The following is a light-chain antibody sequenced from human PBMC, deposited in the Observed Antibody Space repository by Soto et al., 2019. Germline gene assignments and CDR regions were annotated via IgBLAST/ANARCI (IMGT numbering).Light chain of an antibody. Sequence: EIVLTQSPGTLSLSPGERATLSCRASQSVDSTYLAWYQQKPDQSPRLLIYGASTGATGLPARFSGSGSGTEFTLTINSLQAEDCAVYYCQQYYNWPRTFGQGTRLEIK. V-gene: IGKV3-15*01. CDR3: QQYYNWPRT. J-gene: IGKJ5*01. CDR2: GAS. CDR1: QSVDSTY.